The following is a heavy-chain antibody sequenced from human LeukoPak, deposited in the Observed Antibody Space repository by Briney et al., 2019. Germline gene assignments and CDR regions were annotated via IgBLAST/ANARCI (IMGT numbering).Heavy chain of an antibody. CDR3: ARVWRCADGVCPDVFES. CDR2: ISAYNGNT. J-gene: IGHJ4*02. V-gene: IGHV1-18*01. Sequence: GASVKVSCKASGYTFTSYGISWVRQAPGQGLEWMGWISAYNGNTNYAQKLQGRVTMTTDTSTSTAYLDLRSLRSDDTAVYYCARVWRCADGVCPDVFESWGQGTLVIVSS. D-gene: IGHD2-8*01. CDR1: GYTFTSYG.